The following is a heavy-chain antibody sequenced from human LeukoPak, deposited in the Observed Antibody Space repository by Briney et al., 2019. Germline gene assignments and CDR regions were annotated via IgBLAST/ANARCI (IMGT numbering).Heavy chain of an antibody. Sequence: GGSLRLSCAASGFTFSSYEMNWVRQAPGKGLEWVSYISSSGSTIYYADSVKGRFIISRDNSKNTLYLQMNSLRAEDTAIYYCAKDPTPYDGYYYYYMDVWGKGTTVTISS. CDR1: GFTFSSYE. CDR3: AKDPTPYDGYYYYYMDV. J-gene: IGHJ6*03. V-gene: IGHV3-48*03. CDR2: ISSSGSTI. D-gene: IGHD1-1*01.